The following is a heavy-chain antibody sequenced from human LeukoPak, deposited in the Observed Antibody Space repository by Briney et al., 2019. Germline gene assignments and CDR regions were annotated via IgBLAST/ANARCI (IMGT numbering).Heavy chain of an antibody. V-gene: IGHV3-7*03. Sequence: GGSLRLSCAASGFTCSSYWMSWVRQDPGKGLEWVANINQYGSEEYYVDSVKGRFTISRDNAKNSLYLQMKSLRAEDTAVYYCARYCSGGSCFDYWGQGTLVTVSS. J-gene: IGHJ4*02. CDR2: INQYGSEE. CDR3: ARYCSGGSCFDY. CDR1: GFTCSSYW. D-gene: IGHD2-15*01.